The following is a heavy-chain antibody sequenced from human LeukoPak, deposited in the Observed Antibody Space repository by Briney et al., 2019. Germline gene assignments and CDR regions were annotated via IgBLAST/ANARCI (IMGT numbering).Heavy chain of an antibody. CDR2: ISYDGSNK. Sequence: SLRLSCAASGFTFSSYGMHWVRQAPGKGLEWVAVISYDGSNKYYADSVKGRFTISRDNSKNTLYLQMNSLRAEDTAVYYCAKDYCSSTSCYDYWGQGTLVTVSS. V-gene: IGHV3-30*18. CDR1: GFTFSSYG. J-gene: IGHJ4*02. D-gene: IGHD2-2*01. CDR3: AKDYCSSTSCYDY.